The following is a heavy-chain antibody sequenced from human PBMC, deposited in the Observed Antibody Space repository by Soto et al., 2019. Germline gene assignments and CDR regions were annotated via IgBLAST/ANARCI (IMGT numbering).Heavy chain of an antibody. CDR3: AKARHSTSWYGLEADL. V-gene: IGHV3-30*09. Sequence: QVQLVESGGGVVQPGRSLRLSCAASGFIFSDYAMHWVRQAPGKGLEWVAVISYGGDNKYYADSVRGRFAISRDNLKNTLDLQMSGLNSEDTAVYHCAKARHSTSWYGLEADLWGQGTLVTVSS. D-gene: IGHD6-13*01. CDR1: GFIFSDYA. CDR2: ISYGGDNK. J-gene: IGHJ4*02.